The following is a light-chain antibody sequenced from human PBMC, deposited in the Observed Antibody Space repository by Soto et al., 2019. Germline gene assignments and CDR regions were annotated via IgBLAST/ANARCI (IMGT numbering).Light chain of an antibody. CDR3: HQFGYSPRT. CDR1: QTVNSDY. Sequence: DIVLTQSPGTLSLSPGETATLSCRASQTVNSDYWAWFQQRPGQAPRLLIFATSRRATDIPDRFSGSGSGTDFTLAIRRLEPEDFAVYYCHQFGYSPRTFGQGTKVE. CDR2: ATS. V-gene: IGKV3-20*01. J-gene: IGKJ1*01.